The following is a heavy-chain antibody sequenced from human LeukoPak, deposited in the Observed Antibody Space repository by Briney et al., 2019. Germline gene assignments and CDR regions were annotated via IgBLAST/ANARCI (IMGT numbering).Heavy chain of an antibody. V-gene: IGHV7-4-1*02. D-gene: IGHD6-19*01. J-gene: IGHJ4*02. CDR1: GYTFTTYA. CDR3: ARDGYSSGWEDRLYYFKY. Sequence: GASVKVSCKASGYTFTTYAMNWVRQAPGQGLEWMGWINTNTGNPTYAQGFTGRFVFSLDTSVSTAYLQISSLKAEDTAVYYCARDGYSSGWEDRLYYFKYRGQGTLVTVSS. CDR2: INTNTGNP.